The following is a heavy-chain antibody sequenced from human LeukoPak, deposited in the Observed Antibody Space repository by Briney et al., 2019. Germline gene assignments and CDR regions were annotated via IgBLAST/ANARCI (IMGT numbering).Heavy chain of an antibody. J-gene: IGHJ4*02. CDR3: GRNWDYYDSRGYSRDY. CDR2: IYHSGST. Sequence: PSETLSLTCAVSGYSISSGYYWGWIRQPPGKGLEWIGSIYHSGSTYYNPSLKSRVTISVDTSKNQFSLKLSSVTAADTAVYYCGRNWDYYDSRGYSRDYWGQGTLVPVSS. D-gene: IGHD3-22*01. V-gene: IGHV4-38-2*01. CDR1: GYSISSGYY.